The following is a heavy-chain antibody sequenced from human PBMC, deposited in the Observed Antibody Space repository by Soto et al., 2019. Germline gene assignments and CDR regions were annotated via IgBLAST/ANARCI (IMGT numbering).Heavy chain of an antibody. V-gene: IGHV3-74*01. CDR1: GFTFSSYW. CDR3: ARVYCSGGSFYHLDY. D-gene: IGHD2-15*01. J-gene: IGHJ4*02. Sequence: EVQLVESGGGLVQPGGSLRLSCAASGFTFSSYWMHWVRQAPGKGLVWVSRINSDGSSTSYADSVKGRFTISRDNAKNTLYRQMNSLRAEDTAVYYCARVYCSGGSFYHLDYWGQGTLVTVSS. CDR2: INSDGSST.